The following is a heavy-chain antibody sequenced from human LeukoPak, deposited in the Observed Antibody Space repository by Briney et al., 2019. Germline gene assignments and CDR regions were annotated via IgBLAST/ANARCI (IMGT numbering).Heavy chain of an antibody. Sequence: SETLSLTCTVSGGSISSYYWSWVRQPPGKGLEWIGYIYYSGSTNHNPSLKSRVTISVDTSKNQFSLKLSSVTAADTAVYYCAKSADYGDYYFDYWGQGTLVTVSS. D-gene: IGHD4-17*01. V-gene: IGHV4-59*01. CDR3: AKSADYGDYYFDY. CDR1: GGSISSYY. J-gene: IGHJ4*02. CDR2: IYYSGST.